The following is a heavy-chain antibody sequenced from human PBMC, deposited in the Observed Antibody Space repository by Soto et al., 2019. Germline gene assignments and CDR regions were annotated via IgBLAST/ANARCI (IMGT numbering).Heavy chain of an antibody. V-gene: IGHV3-23*01. D-gene: IGHD2-21*02. J-gene: IGHJ4*02. CDR2: ISGSGGNT. CDR1: GFTFSNYA. Sequence: EVQLLESGGGLVQPGGSLRLSCAASGFTFSNYAMSWVCQAPGKGLEWVSGISGSGGNTYYADSVKGRFTISRDNSKNTLYLQMNSLRAEDTAVYYCAKAYCGGNCYYQIYYWGQGTLVTVSS. CDR3: AKAYCGGNCYYQIYY.